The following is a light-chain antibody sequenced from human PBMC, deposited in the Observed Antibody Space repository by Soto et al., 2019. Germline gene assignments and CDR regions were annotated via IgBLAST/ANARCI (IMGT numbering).Light chain of an antibody. J-gene: IGKJ3*01. CDR2: DAS. Sequence: DFQMTQSPSTLSASVGDRVTITCRASQNIRSRLAWFQQKPGKAPKLLIYDASSLESGVPQRFSGSGSGTEFTLTISSLQTDDVATYYCQHCDYLPIFGPGTTVDFK. V-gene: IGKV1-5*01. CDR3: QHCDYLPI. CDR1: QNIRSR.